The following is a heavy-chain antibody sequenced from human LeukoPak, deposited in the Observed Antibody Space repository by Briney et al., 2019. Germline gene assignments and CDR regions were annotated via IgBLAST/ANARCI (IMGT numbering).Heavy chain of an antibody. CDR3: AGGGIGVATWGQSSDYYYYGMDV. CDR1: GFTFSSYS. J-gene: IGHJ6*02. CDR2: ISSSSSYI. D-gene: IGHD5-12*01. Sequence: PGGSLRLSCAASGFTFSSYSMNWVRQAPGKGLEWVSSISSSSSYIYYADSVKGRFTISRDNAKNSLYLQMNSLRAEDTAVYYCAGGGIGVATWGQSSDYYYYGMDVWGQGTTVTVSS. V-gene: IGHV3-21*01.